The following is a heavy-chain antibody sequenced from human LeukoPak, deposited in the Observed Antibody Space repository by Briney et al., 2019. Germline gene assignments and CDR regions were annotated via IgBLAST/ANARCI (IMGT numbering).Heavy chain of an antibody. CDR1: GFTFSSYA. CDR3: ARERSNNFWSGYYRDAFDI. CDR2: ISYDGSNK. J-gene: IGHJ3*02. D-gene: IGHD3-3*01. V-gene: IGHV3-30-3*01. Sequence: QSGGSLRLSCAASGFTFSSYAMPWVRQAPGKGLEWVAIISYDGSNKYYADSVKGRFTISRDNSKNTLYLQMNSLRAEDTAVYYCARERSNNFWSGYYRDAFDIWGQGTMVTVSS.